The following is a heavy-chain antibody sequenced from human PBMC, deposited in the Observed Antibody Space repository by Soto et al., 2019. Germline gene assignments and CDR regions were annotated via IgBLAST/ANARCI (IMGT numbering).Heavy chain of an antibody. Sequence: SQTLSLTCATSGDSVSSNSAAWNWIRQSPSRGLEWLGRTYYRSKWYNDYAVSVKSRITINPDTSKNQFSLQLNSVTPEDTAVYYCARVGYDILTGYWYYFDYWGQGTLVTVSS. J-gene: IGHJ4*02. CDR2: TYYRSKWYN. CDR1: GDSVSSNSAA. V-gene: IGHV6-1*01. D-gene: IGHD3-9*01. CDR3: ARVGYDILTGYWYYFDY.